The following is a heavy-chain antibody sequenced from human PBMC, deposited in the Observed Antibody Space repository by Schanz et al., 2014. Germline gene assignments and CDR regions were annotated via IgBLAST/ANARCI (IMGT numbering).Heavy chain of an antibody. D-gene: IGHD3-3*01. Sequence: EVQVVESGGGFVQPGGSLRLSCAASGFTFSSYVMNWVRQAPGRGLEWVSVIAGDGGGPNYVDSVKGRFTISRDNSDNTLYLQMNNLRAEDTAVYYCARGSGTFDSWGQGTLVTVSS. CDR2: IAGDGGGP. CDR1: GFTFSSYV. CDR3: ARGSGTFDS. V-gene: IGHV3-23*04. J-gene: IGHJ4*02.